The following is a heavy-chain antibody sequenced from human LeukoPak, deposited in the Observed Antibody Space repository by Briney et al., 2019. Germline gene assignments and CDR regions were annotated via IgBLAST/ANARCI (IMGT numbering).Heavy chain of an antibody. CDR2: ISGSGGST. V-gene: IGHV3-23*01. CDR1: GFTFSNYA. J-gene: IGHJ4*02. D-gene: IGHD2-15*01. CDR3: AKDQLLLPLDY. Sequence: GGSLRLSCAASGFTFSNYAMTWVRQAPGKGLEWVSAISGSGGSTYYADSVKGRFTISRDNSKNTLYLQMNSLRAEDTAVYYCAKDQLLLPLDYWGQGTLVTVSS.